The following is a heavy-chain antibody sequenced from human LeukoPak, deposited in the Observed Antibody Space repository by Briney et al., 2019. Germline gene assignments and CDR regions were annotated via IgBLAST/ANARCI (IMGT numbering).Heavy chain of an antibody. V-gene: IGHV3-53*01. Sequence: GGCLRLSSAASVFTPTSNYMSAVRQGPRKRLESVSLIYIVGSTYYATPAKGRFTISRDNSKNTLYLQMNSLRAEDTDVYYCAKGENWQQLVNFWGQGTVVMVSA. CDR3: AKGENWQQLVNF. D-gene: IGHD6-13*01. CDR2: IYIVGST. CDR1: VFTPTSNY. J-gene: IGHJ4*02.